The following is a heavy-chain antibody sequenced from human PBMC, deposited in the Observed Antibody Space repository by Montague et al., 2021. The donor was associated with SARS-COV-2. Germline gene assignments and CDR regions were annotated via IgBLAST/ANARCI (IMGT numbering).Heavy chain of an antibody. CDR3: ARSLPTTAMDV. D-gene: IGHD5-12*01. Sequence: PALLTPTQTLTLTCTFSGFSLSTSGMCVSWIRQPPGKALEWLARIAWDDDKYYSTSLKTRLTISKDTSKNQVVLTMTNMDPVDTATYYCARSLPTTAMDVWGQGTTVTVSS. CDR2: IAWDDDK. V-gene: IGHV2-70*11. J-gene: IGHJ6*02. CDR1: GFSLSTSGMC.